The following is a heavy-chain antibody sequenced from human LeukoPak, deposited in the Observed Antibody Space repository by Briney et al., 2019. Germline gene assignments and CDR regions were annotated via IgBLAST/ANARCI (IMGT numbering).Heavy chain of an antibody. CDR3: ADLGTTYYYDRSTY. D-gene: IGHD3-22*01. CDR1: GFSFSSYA. Sequence: GGSLGLSCAASGFSFSSYAMSWVRQAPGKGLEWVSGISSSGGSPYYADSVQGRLTISRDNSKNTLFLQMTGLRAEDTAVYYCADLGTTYYYDRSTYWGQGTLVAVSS. V-gene: IGHV3-23*01. J-gene: IGHJ4*02. CDR2: ISSSGGSP.